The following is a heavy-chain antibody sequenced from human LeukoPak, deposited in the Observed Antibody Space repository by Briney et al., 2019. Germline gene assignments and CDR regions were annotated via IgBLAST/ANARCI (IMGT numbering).Heavy chain of an antibody. CDR1: GFTFSSYW. V-gene: IGHV3-7*03. J-gene: IGHJ5*02. CDR2: IKQDGSEK. CDR3: ARVSATAMVTSWFDP. D-gene: IGHD5-18*01. Sequence: GGSLRLSCAASGFTFSSYWMSWVRQAPGKGLEWVANIKQDGSEKYYADSVKGRFTISRDNAKNSLYLQMNSLRAEDTAVYYCARVSATAMVTSWFDPWGQGTLVTVSS.